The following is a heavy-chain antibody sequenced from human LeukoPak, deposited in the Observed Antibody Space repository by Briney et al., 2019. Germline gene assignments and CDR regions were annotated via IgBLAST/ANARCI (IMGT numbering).Heavy chain of an antibody. CDR3: ARRRTYSSGWYYFDY. CDR2: ISGSGGST. J-gene: IGHJ4*02. CDR1: GFTFSSYA. Sequence: GSLRLSCAASGFTFSSYAMSWVRQAPGKGLEWVSAISGSGGSTYYADSVKGRFTISRDNSKNTLYLQMNSLRAEDTAVYYCARRRTYSSGWYYFDYWGQGTLVTVSS. D-gene: IGHD6-19*01. V-gene: IGHV3-23*01.